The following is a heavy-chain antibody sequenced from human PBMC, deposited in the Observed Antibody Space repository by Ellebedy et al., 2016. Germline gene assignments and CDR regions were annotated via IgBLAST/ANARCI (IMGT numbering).Heavy chain of an antibody. CDR3: ARAPLELNY. D-gene: IGHD1-7*01. CDR2: ISFDGRNK. CDR1: GFTLNSYA. Sequence: GESLKISXAASGFTLNSYAMHWFRQAPGKGLEWVAVISFDGRNKYYADSVKGRFTISRDNSKNTLYLQMNSLRAEDTAVYYCARAPLELNYWGQGTLVTVSS. V-gene: IGHV3-30*04. J-gene: IGHJ4*02.